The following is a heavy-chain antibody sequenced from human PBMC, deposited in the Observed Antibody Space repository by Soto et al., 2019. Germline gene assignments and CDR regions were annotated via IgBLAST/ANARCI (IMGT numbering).Heavy chain of an antibody. Sequence: QVQLVQSGAEVKKPGASLKVSCKASGYTFSSYYMHWVRQAPGQGLEWMGVINPSGDSTYYAQRFQGRVSMTKDTSTSTLYMELSSLRSDDTALYFCARDWEFGYWGQGTLVTVSS. CDR3: ARDWEFGY. CDR1: GYTFSSYY. J-gene: IGHJ4*02. V-gene: IGHV1-46*01. CDR2: INPSGDST. D-gene: IGHD3-10*01.